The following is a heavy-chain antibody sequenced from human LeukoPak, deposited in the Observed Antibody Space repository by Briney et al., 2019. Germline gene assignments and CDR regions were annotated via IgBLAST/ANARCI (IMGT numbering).Heavy chain of an antibody. D-gene: IGHD3-22*01. Sequence: SETLSLTCTVSGGSISSYYWNWIQQPPGKGLEWIGYSYYSGSTNYNPSLKSRVTISVDTSKNQFSLKLSSVTAADTAVYYCARAPITMIVAGLINWFGPWGQGTLVTVSS. CDR1: GGSISSYY. J-gene: IGHJ5*02. V-gene: IGHV4-59*12. CDR2: SYYSGST. CDR3: ARAPITMIVAGLINWFGP.